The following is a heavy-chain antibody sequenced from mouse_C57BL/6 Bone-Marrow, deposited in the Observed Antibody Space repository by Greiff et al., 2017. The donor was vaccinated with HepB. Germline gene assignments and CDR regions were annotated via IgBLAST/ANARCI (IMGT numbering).Heavy chain of an antibody. J-gene: IGHJ1*03. V-gene: IGHV6-3*01. CDR3: TTGTSWYFDV. D-gene: IGHD4-1*01. Sequence: DVKLVESGGGLVQPGGSMKLSCVASGFTFSNYWMNWVRQSPEKGLEWVAQIRLKSDNYATHYAESVKGRFTISRDDSKSSVYLQMNNLRAEDTGIYYCTTGTSWYFDVWGTGTTVTVSS. CDR1: GFTFSNYW. CDR2: IRLKSDNYAT.